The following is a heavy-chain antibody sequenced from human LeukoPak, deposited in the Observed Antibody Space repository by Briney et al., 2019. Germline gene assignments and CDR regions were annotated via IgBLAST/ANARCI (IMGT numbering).Heavy chain of an antibody. D-gene: IGHD1-26*01. CDR1: GFTFSHYS. V-gene: IGHV3-64*01. CDR3: ARDPGRSPDY. CDR2: INSNGDDT. J-gene: IGHJ4*02. Sequence: PGGSLRPSCAASGFTFSHYSMHWVRQAPGRGLEYVSAINSNGDDTYYVNSVKGRFTISRDNSKNTLYLQMGSLRAEDMAVYYCARDPGRSPDYWGQGTLVTVS.